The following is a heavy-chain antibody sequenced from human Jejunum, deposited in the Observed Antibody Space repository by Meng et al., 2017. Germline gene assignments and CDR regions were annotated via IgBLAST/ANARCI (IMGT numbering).Heavy chain of an antibody. CDR3: AKGLYASQLGALDV. J-gene: IGHJ6*02. V-gene: IGHV3-23*01. D-gene: IGHD1-1*01. CDR1: GFIFDDYV. CDR2: IIGTGSRA. Sequence: GESLKISCAASGFIFDDYVMAWVRQVPGKGLEWVSGIIGTGSRAYYADSVKGRLTNSRDNSKNTLYLQMDGLRADDSALYYCAKGLYASQLGALDVWGQGTTVTVSS.